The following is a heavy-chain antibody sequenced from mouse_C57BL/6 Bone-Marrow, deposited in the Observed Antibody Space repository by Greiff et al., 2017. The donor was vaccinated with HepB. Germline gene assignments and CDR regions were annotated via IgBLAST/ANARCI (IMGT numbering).Heavy chain of an antibody. V-gene: IGHV5-12*01. J-gene: IGHJ1*03. CDR3: ARRTTAYWYFDV. D-gene: IGHD1-2*01. CDR2: ISDGGGST. CDR1: GFTFSDYY. Sequence: EVQLVESGAGLVQPGGSLKLSCAASGFTFSDYYMYWVRQTPEKRLEWVAYISDGGGSTYYPDTVKGRFTISRDNAKNTLYLQLSRLKSEDTAMYYCARRTTAYWYFDVWGTGTTVTVSS.